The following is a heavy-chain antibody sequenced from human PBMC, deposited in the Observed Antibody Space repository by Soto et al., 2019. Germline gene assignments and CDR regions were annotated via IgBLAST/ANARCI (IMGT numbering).Heavy chain of an antibody. CDR3: ARHNIVGIASRGYYSYYMDF. D-gene: IGHD6-6*01. J-gene: IGHJ6*03. Sequence: PGESLKISCKGSGYSFTSYWIGWVRQMPVKGLEWMGIIYPGDSDTRYSPSFQGQVTISADKSISTAYLQWSSLKASDTAMYYCARHNIVGIASRGYYSYYMDFWGKGTTVTVSS. CDR1: GYSFTSYW. V-gene: IGHV5-51*01. CDR2: IYPGDSDT.